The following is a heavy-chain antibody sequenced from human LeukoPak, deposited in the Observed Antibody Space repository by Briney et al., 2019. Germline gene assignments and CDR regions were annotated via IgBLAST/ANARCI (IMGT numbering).Heavy chain of an antibody. D-gene: IGHD3-10*01. V-gene: IGHV3-23*01. CDR1: GFTFSSYA. Sequence: PGGSLRLSCAASGFTFSSYAMSWVRQAPGKGLEWVSAISGSGDSTYYADSVKGRFTISRDNSKNTLYLQMNSLRAEDTAVYYCAKFFSTSGSYSYYFDYWGQGTLVTVSS. CDR2: ISGSGDST. CDR3: AKFFSTSGSYSYYFDY. J-gene: IGHJ4*02.